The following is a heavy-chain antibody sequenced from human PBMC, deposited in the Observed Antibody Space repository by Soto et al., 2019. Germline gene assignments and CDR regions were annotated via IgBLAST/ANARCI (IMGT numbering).Heavy chain of an antibody. Sequence: GGSLRLSCAASGLTVSSNYMSWVRQAPGKGLEWVSVIYSGGSTYYADSVRGRFTVSRDNSKNTLYLQMKSLRAEDTAVYYCARDPPATRHGMDVWGQGTTVTVYS. V-gene: IGHV3-53*01. J-gene: IGHJ6*02. CDR2: IYSGGST. CDR3: ARDPPATRHGMDV. CDR1: GLTVSSNY.